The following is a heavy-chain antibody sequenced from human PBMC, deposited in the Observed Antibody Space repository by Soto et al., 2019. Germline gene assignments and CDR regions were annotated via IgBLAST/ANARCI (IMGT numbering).Heavy chain of an antibody. D-gene: IGHD1-26*01. V-gene: IGHV3-23*01. CDR1: GFTFSSYA. CDR3: AKVRELLREGSFDY. J-gene: IGHJ4*02. Sequence: LRLSCAASGFTFSSYAMSWVRQAPGKGLEWVSAISGSGGSTYYADSVKGRFTISRDNSKNTLYLQMNSLRAEDTAVYYCAKVRELLREGSFDYWGQGTLVTVSS. CDR2: ISGSGGST.